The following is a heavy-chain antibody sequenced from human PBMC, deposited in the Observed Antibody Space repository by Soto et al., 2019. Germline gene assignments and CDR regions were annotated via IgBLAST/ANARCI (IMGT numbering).Heavy chain of an antibody. CDR2: MIPIFGTT. J-gene: IGHJ5*02. D-gene: IGHD3-22*01. Sequence: QVHLMQSGAEVKKPGSSVKVSCKASGGTFGSDAITWVRQAPGQGLEWVGRMIPIFGTTNYAQNLQGRVTISADKSTLTSYMELHSLTSDDTALYYCARDRTDSGYYTNWLDPWGQGTQVTVSS. CDR3: ARDRTDSGYYTNWLDP. CDR1: GGTFGSDA. V-gene: IGHV1-69*06.